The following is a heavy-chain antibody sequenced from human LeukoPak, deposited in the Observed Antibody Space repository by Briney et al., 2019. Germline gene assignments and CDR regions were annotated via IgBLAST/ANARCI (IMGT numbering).Heavy chain of an antibody. J-gene: IGHJ4*02. D-gene: IGHD4-17*01. V-gene: IGHV1-2*02. CDR1: GYTFTGYY. CDR2: INPNSGGT. CDR3: ARDQLRAYGDYEGDY. Sequence: GASVKVSCKASGYTFTGYYMHWVRQAPGQGLEWMGWINPNSGGTNYAQKFQGRVTMTRDTAISTAYIELSRLRSDDTAVYYCARDQLRAYGDYEGDYWGQGTLVTVSS.